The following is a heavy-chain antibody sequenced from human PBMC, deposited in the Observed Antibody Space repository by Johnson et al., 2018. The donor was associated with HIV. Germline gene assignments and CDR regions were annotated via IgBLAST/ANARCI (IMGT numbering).Heavy chain of an antibody. CDR2: IRSKAYGGTT. CDR1: GFTFGDYA. D-gene: IGHD2-21*02. Sequence: VQLVESGGGLVQPGRSLRLSCTASGFTFGDYAMSWVRQAPGKGLEWVGFIRSKAYGGTTEYAASVKGRFTISRDDSKSIAYLQMNSLKTEDTALYYCAKDKAVVTALYDAFDIWGQGTMVTVSS. CDR3: AKDKAVVTALYDAFDI. J-gene: IGHJ3*02. V-gene: IGHV3-49*04.